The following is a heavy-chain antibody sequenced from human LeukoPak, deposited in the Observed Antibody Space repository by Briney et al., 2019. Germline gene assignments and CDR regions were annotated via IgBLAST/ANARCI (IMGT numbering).Heavy chain of an antibody. CDR2: ISAYNGNT. D-gene: IGHD3-3*01. Sequence: ASVKVSCKASGYTFTSYGISWVRQAPGQGLEWMGWISAYNGNTNYAQKFQGRVTMTTDTSTSTAYMELRSLRSDDTAVYYCASQQRVDYDFWSGHHYFDYWGQGTLVIVSS. CDR3: ASQQRVDYDFWSGHHYFDY. J-gene: IGHJ4*02. CDR1: GYTFTSYG. V-gene: IGHV1-18*01.